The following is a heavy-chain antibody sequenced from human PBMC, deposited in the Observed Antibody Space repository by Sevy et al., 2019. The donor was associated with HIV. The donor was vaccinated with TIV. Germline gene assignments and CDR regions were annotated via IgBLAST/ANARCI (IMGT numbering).Heavy chain of an antibody. V-gene: IGHV3-23*01. CDR2: IIGRGDST. CDR3: AKGDVLNTRAGVDP. D-gene: IGHD4-17*01. J-gene: IGHJ5*02. CDR1: GFTFSSYV. Sequence: GGSLRLSCAASGFTFSSYVMSWVRQAPGGGLEWVSGIIGRGDSTYYADSVKGRFTISRDNSKNTLCLDMNSLRVEDTALYYFAKGDVLNTRAGVDPWGQGTLVTVSS.